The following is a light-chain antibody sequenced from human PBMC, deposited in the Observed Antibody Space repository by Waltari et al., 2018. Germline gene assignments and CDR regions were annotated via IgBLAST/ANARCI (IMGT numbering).Light chain of an antibody. CDR1: SSYVGDYDY. CDR2: DVN. CDR3: SSYLSTNTEV. V-gene: IGLV2-14*03. J-gene: IGLJ2*01. Sequence: QSALTQPASVSGSPGQSIAISCTGTSSYVGDYDYVSWYQQHPGKAPKLIIFDVNYRPSGVSNRFSSSKSGNTASLTISGLQPEDEADYYCSSYLSTNTEVFGGGTKVTVL.